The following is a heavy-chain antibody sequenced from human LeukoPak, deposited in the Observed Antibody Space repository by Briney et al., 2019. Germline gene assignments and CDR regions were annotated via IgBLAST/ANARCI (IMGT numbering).Heavy chain of an antibody. D-gene: IGHD3-22*01. V-gene: IGHV4-31*03. CDR2: IYYSGST. CDR1: GGSISSGGYY. CDR3: ARDYYDSSGSPGVFDP. J-gene: IGHJ5*02. Sequence: PSETLSLTCTASGGSISSGGYYWSWIRQHPGKGLEWIGYIYYSGSTYYNPSLKSRVTISVDTSKNQFSLKLSSVTAADTAVYYCARDYYDSSGSPGVFDPWGQGTLVTVSS.